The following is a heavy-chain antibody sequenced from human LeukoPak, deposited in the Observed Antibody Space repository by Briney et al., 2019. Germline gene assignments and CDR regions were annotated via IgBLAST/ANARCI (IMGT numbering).Heavy chain of an antibody. Sequence: SETLSLTCAVYGGSLSGSYWSWIRQPPGKGLEWIGEINHSGSTNYNPSLKSRVTISVDTSKNQFSLKLSSVTAADTAVYYCARADIVGATYYFDYWGQGTLVTVSS. CDR2: INHSGST. J-gene: IGHJ4*02. D-gene: IGHD1-26*01. CDR1: GGSLSGSY. V-gene: IGHV4-34*01. CDR3: ARADIVGATYYFDY.